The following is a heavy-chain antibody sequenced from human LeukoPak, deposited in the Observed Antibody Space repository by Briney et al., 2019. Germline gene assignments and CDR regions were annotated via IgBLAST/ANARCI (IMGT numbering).Heavy chain of an antibody. CDR2: IYSGGST. Sequence: GGSLRLSCAASGFTVSSNYMSWVRQAPGKGLEWVSVIYSGGSTYYADSVKGRFTISRDNSRNTLYLQMNSLRAEDTAVYYCAKSQQWLVQADFDYWGQGTLVTVSS. CDR1: GFTVSSNY. V-gene: IGHV3-53*01. J-gene: IGHJ4*02. CDR3: AKSQQWLVQADFDY. D-gene: IGHD6-19*01.